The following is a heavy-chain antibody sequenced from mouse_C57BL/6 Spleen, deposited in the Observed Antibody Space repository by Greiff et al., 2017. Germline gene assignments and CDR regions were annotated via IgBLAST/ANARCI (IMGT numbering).Heavy chain of an antibody. CDR2: IYPRSGNT. CDR3: ARGGYYYGSSYAMDY. D-gene: IGHD1-1*01. J-gene: IGHJ4*01. V-gene: IGHV1-81*01. Sequence: VQLQQSGAELARPGASVKLSCKASGYTFTSYGISWVKQRTGPGLEWIGEIYPRSGNTYYNEKFTGKATLTTDKSSRTAYMELRSLTSEVSAVYFCARGGYYYGSSYAMDYWGQGTSVTVSS. CDR1: GYTFTSYG.